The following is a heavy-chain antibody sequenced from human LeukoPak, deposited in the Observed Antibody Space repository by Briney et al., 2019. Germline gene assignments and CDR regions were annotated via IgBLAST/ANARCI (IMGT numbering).Heavy chain of an antibody. V-gene: IGHV3-33*01. CDR3: AGEPLIVRSIGDTFDI. Sequence: PGGSLRLSCAASGFSFSDYVMHWVRQAPGRGLEWVELIWSDGSDKFYADSVEGRFTISRDNSKNTLSLQMDSLRADDTAVYYCAGEPLIVRSIGDTFDIWGQGTMVTVSS. J-gene: IGHJ3*02. D-gene: IGHD2/OR15-2a*01. CDR1: GFSFSDYV. CDR2: IWSDGSDK.